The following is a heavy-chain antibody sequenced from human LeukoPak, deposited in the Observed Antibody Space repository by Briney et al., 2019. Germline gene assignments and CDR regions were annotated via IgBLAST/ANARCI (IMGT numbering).Heavy chain of an antibody. V-gene: IGHV3-23*01. Sequence: QTGGSLRLSCAASGFTFSSYAMSWVRQAPGKGLEWVSAISGSGGSTYYADSVKGRFTISRDNSKNTLYLQMNSLRAEDTAVYYCAKMVAATSTYHFDYWGQGTLVTVSS. D-gene: IGHD2-15*01. CDR1: GFTFSSYA. J-gene: IGHJ4*02. CDR3: AKMVAATSTYHFDY. CDR2: ISGSGGST.